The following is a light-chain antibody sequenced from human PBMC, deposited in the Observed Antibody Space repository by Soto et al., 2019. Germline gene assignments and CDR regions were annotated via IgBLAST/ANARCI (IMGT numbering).Light chain of an antibody. V-gene: IGKV3-20*01. J-gene: IGKJ3*01. CDR2: GAS. Sequence: EIVLTQSPGTLSLSPGERVTLSCRASQSVTRSFLARYQQKPGQAPRLLIYGASSSDTGIPDRFSGSGSGTDFTLTISSLEPEDFAGYYCHQYGGSPQAFGPGTKVDIK. CDR3: HQYGGSPQA. CDR1: QSVTRSF.